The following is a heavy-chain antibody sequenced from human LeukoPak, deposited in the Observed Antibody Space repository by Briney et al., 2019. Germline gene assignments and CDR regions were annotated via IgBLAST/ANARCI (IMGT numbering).Heavy chain of an antibody. CDR1: GFTFSSYA. V-gene: IGHV3-23*01. Sequence: AGGSLRLSCAASGFTFSSYAMSWVRQAPGKGLEWVSAISGSGGSTYYADSVKGRFTISRDNSKNTLYLQMNSLRAEDTAVYYCAKGRSWSSWFIFDYWGQGTLVTVSS. D-gene: IGHD6-13*01. CDR3: AKGRSWSSWFIFDY. J-gene: IGHJ4*02. CDR2: ISGSGGST.